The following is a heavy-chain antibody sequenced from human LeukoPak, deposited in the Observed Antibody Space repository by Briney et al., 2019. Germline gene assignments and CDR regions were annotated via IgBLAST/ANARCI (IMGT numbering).Heavy chain of an antibody. D-gene: IGHD6-13*01. CDR1: GFTFSSYE. CDR3: ARGRYSSSSKYFQH. CDR2: ISSSDSTI. V-gene: IGHV3-48*03. Sequence: GGSLRLSCAASGFTFSSYEMHWVRQAPGKGLEWVSYISSSDSTIYYADSVKGRFTISRDNAKNSLYLQMNSLRAEDTAVYYCARGRYSSSSKYFQHWGQGTLVTVSS. J-gene: IGHJ1*01.